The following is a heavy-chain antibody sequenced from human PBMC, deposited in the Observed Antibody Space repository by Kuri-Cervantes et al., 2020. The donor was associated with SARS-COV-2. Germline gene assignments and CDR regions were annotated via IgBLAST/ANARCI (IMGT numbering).Heavy chain of an antibody. V-gene: IGHV1-3*01. CDR2: INAGNGNT. CDR3: ARDTYYYDSSGYYYGRFDY. CDR1: GYSFINYY. D-gene: IGHD3-22*01. J-gene: IGHJ4*02. Sequence: ASVKVSCKASGYSFINYYVHWVRQAPGQRLEWMGWINAGNGNTKYSQKFQGRVTITRDTSASTAYMELSSLRSEDTAVYYCARDTYYYDSSGYYYGRFDYWGQGTLVTVSS.